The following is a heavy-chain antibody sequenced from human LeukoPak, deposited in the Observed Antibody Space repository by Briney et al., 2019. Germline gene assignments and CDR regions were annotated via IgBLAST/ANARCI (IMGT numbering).Heavy chain of an antibody. CDR2: IYYSGST. J-gene: IGHJ3*02. CDR3: ARDGYYDSSGYWNDAFDI. V-gene: IGHV4-59*01. CDR1: GGSISSYY. D-gene: IGHD3-22*01. Sequence: SETLSLTCTVSGGSISSYYWSWIRQPPGKGLEWIAYIYYSGSTNYNPSLKSRVTISVDTSKNQFSLKLSSVTAADTAVYYCARDGYYDSSGYWNDAFDIWGQGTMVTVSS.